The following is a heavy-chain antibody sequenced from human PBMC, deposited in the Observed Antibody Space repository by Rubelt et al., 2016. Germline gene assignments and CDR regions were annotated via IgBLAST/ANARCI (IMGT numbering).Heavy chain of an antibody. CDR3: ARGGGVVVVPAATYFDC. Sequence: QVQLVQSGAEVKKPGSSVKVSCKASGGTFSSYAISWVRQAPGQGLEWMGGIIPIFGTANYAQKFQGRVTITADESTSTAYMELSSLRSEDTAVYYCARGGGVVVVPAATYFDCWGQGTLVTVSS. D-gene: IGHD2-2*01. CDR2: IIPIFGTA. V-gene: IGHV1-69*12. J-gene: IGHJ4*02. CDR1: GGTFSSYA.